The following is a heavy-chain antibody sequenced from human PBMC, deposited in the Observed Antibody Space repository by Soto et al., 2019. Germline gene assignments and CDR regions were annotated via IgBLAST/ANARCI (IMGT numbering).Heavy chain of an antibody. D-gene: IGHD2-8*01. Sequence: SETLSLTCTVSGGSITYYFSWMRLSPGKGLEWIGYINPNGYTSYNPSLKSRVTISVDKSKNQFSLKLSSVTAADTAVYYCARRGYCTNGVCYYGMDVWGQGTTVTVSS. CDR2: INPNGYT. J-gene: IGHJ6*02. CDR1: GGSITYY. V-gene: IGHV4-59*12. CDR3: ARRGYCTNGVCYYGMDV.